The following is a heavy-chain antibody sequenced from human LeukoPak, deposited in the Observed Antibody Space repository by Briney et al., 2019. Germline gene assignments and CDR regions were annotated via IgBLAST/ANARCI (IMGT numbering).Heavy chain of an antibody. J-gene: IGHJ4*02. CDR3: ARGQWLARY. Sequence: PSETLSLTCTVSGGPISSYYWSWIRQPPGKGLEWIGYIYYSGSTNYNPSLKSRVTISVDTSKNQFSLKLSSVTAADTAVYYCARGQWLARYWGQGTLVTVSS. CDR1: GGPISSYY. V-gene: IGHV4-59*12. CDR2: IYYSGST. D-gene: IGHD6-19*01.